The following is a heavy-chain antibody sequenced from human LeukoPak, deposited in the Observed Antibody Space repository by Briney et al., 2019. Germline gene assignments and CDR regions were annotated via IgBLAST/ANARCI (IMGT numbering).Heavy chain of an antibody. V-gene: IGHV3-9*01. J-gene: IGHJ4*02. CDR2: ISWNSGSI. Sequence: PGGSLRLSCAASAFTYDDYAMHWVRQAPGKGLEWVSGISWNSGSIGYADSVKGRFTNSRDNAKNTLYLQMNSLRAEDTAVYYCAKIAAANCGGDCYSGAYYFDYWGQGTLVTVSS. CDR1: AFTYDDYA. D-gene: IGHD2-21*02. CDR3: AKIAAANCGGDCYSGAYYFDY.